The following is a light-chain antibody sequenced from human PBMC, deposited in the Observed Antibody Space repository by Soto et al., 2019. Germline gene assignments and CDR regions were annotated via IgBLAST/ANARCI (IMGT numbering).Light chain of an antibody. CDR2: KAS. V-gene: IGKV1-5*03. J-gene: IGKJ1*01. CDR1: QSIGTW. CDR3: QQYNSFSPWT. Sequence: DIHMTHSPSTLSASVCYRFTIAFRSSQSIGTWLAWYQQQPGKAPRLLIYKASSLESGVPSRFSGSASGTEFTLTISSLQPDDFATYYCQQYNSFSPWTFGQGTKVDIK.